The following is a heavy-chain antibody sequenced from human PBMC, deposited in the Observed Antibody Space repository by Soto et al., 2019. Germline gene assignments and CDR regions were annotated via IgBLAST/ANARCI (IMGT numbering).Heavy chain of an antibody. CDR2: IKQDGSEK. CDR3: AREVREVGAAPGSENYYYYGMDV. J-gene: IGHJ6*02. Sequence: EVQLVESGGGLVQPGGSLRLSCAASGFTFSSYWMSWVRQAPGKGLEWVANIKQDGSEKYYVDSVKGRFTISRDNAKNSLYLQMNSLRAEDTAVYSCAREVREVGAAPGSENYYYYGMDVWGQGTTVTVSS. D-gene: IGHD1-26*01. V-gene: IGHV3-7*03. CDR1: GFTFSSYW.